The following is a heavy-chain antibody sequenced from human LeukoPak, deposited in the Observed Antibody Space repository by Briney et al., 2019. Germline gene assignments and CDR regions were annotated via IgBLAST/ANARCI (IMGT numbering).Heavy chain of an antibody. CDR1: GFTVSNNY. V-gene: IGHV3-23*01. Sequence: GGSLRLSCAASGFTVSNNYMSWVRQAPGKGLEWVSAISGSGGSTSYADSVKGRFTISRDNSKNTLYLQMNSLRAEDTAVYYCAKMRQWLVTPFDYWGQGTLVTVSS. CDR2: ISGSGGST. CDR3: AKMRQWLVTPFDY. J-gene: IGHJ4*02. D-gene: IGHD6-19*01.